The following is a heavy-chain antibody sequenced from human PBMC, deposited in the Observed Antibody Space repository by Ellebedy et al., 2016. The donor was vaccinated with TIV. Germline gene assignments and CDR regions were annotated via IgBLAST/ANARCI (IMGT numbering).Heavy chain of an antibody. Sequence: SETLSLXCTVSGGSVSSGSYYWSWIRQPPGKGLEWIGYIYYSGSTNYNPSLKSRVTISVDTSKNQFSLKLSSVTAADTAVYYCARAGVRGGSYYLLPDYWGQGTLVTVSS. CDR1: GGSVSSGSYY. J-gene: IGHJ4*02. V-gene: IGHV4-61*01. D-gene: IGHD1-26*01. CDR2: IYYSGST. CDR3: ARAGVRGGSYYLLPDY.